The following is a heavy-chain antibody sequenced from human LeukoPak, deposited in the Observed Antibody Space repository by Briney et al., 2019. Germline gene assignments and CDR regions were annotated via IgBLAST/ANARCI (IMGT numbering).Heavy chain of an antibody. CDR2: ISSSSSTI. D-gene: IGHD3-22*01. Sequence: GSLRLSCGVSGLTFSNYWMSWVRQAPGKGLEWVSYISSSSSTIYYADSVKGRFTISRDNAKNSLYLQMNSLRDEDTAVYYCARDGDYYDSSGYFLLIDYWGQGTLVTVSS. CDR1: GLTFSNYW. V-gene: IGHV3-48*02. CDR3: ARDGDYYDSSGYFLLIDY. J-gene: IGHJ4*02.